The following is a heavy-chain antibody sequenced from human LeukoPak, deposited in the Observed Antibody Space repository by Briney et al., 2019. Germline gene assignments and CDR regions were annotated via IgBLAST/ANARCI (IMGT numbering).Heavy chain of an antibody. J-gene: IGHJ4*02. Sequence: GGSLRLSCAASGFTVISNYMNWVRQAPGKGLEWVSSISRSSAYIYYADSVKGRFTISRDNAKNSLYLQMNSLRAEDTAVYYCAREGLDYWGQGTLVTVSS. CDR3: AREGLDY. V-gene: IGHV3-21*01. CDR2: ISRSSAYI. CDR1: GFTVISNY.